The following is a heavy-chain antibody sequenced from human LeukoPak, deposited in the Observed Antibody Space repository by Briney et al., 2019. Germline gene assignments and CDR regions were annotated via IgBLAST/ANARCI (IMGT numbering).Heavy chain of an antibody. Sequence: SVKVSCKASGGTFSSYAISWVRQAPGQGLEWMGGIIPIFGTANYAQKFQGRVTITTDESTSTAYMELSSLRSEDTAVYYCASALTTVVAPKSWYFDYWGQGTLVTVS. CDR1: GGTFSSYA. CDR3: ASALTTVVAPKSWYFDY. J-gene: IGHJ4*02. CDR2: IIPIFGTA. D-gene: IGHD4-23*01. V-gene: IGHV1-69*05.